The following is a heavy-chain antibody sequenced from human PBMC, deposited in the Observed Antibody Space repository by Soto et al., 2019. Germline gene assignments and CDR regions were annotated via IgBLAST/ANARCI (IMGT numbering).Heavy chain of an antibody. V-gene: IGHV2-5*01. CDR3: VHSPDYNWNYASYIDY. D-gene: IGHD1-7*01. Sequence: SGPTLVNPTQTLTLTCTFSGFSLSTSGVGVGWIRQPPGKALEWLALFYWNDDKRYSPSLKSRLTITKDTSKNQVVLTMTNMDPVDTATYYCVHSPDYNWNYASYIDYWGQGTLVTVSS. CDR1: GFSLSTSGVG. J-gene: IGHJ4*02. CDR2: FYWNDDK.